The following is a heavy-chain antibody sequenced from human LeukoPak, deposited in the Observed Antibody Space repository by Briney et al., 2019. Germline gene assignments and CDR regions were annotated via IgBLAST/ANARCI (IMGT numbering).Heavy chain of an antibody. J-gene: IGHJ5*02. D-gene: IGHD3-22*01. CDR1: GFTFGDYA. CDR2: IRSKAYGGTT. V-gene: IGHV3-49*03. Sequence: PGGSLRLSCTASGFTFGDYAMSWFRQAPGKGLEWVGFIRSKAYGGTTEYAASVKGRFTISRDDSKSIAYLQMNSLKTEDTAVYYCTRSLITMIVPVIGWFDPWGQGTLVTVSS. CDR3: TRSLITMIVPVIGWFDP.